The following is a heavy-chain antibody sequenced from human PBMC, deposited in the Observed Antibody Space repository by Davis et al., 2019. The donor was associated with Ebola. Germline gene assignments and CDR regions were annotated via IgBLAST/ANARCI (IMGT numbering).Heavy chain of an antibody. V-gene: IGHV3-21*01. D-gene: IGHD5-12*01. Sequence: PGGSLRLSCAASGFTFSSYSMNWVRQAPGKGLEWVSFISSSSSYINYADSVKGRFTISRDNAKNSLYLQMNSLRAEDTAMYYCARSATLATILKNWFDPWGQGTLVTVSS. CDR2: ISSSSSYI. CDR3: ARSATLATILKNWFDP. J-gene: IGHJ5*02. CDR1: GFTFSSYS.